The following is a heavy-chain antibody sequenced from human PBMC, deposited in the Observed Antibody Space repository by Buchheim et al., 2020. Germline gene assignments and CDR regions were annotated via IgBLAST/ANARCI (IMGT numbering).Heavy chain of an antibody. CDR3: ARDGVAEGLYFDY. CDR1: GFTFSNYA. CDR2: ISGSGGST. Sequence: EVQLLESGGGLVQPGGSLRLSCAASGFTFSNYAMSWVRQAPGRGLEWVSAISGSGGSTYYADSVKGRFTISRDNGKNSLYLQMNNLRAEDTAVYYCARDGVAEGLYFDYWGQGTL. D-gene: IGHD2-15*01. V-gene: IGHV3-23*01. J-gene: IGHJ4*02.